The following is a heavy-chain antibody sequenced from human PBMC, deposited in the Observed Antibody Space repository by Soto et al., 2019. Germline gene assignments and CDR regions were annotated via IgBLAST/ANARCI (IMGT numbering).Heavy chain of an antibody. CDR1: GFTFSSYA. J-gene: IGHJ4*02. Sequence: GGSLRLSCAASGFTFSSYAMSWVRQAPGKGLEWVSAISGSGGSTYYTDSVKGRFTISRDNSKNTLYLQMNSLRAEDTAVYYCARTLYSYGTDYWGQGTLVTVSS. CDR2: ISGSGGST. CDR3: ARTLYSYGTDY. D-gene: IGHD5-18*01. V-gene: IGHV3-23*01.